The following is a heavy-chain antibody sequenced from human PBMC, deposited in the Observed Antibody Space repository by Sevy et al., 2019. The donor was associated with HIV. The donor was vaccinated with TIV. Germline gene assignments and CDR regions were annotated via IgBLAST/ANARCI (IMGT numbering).Heavy chain of an antibody. J-gene: IGHJ6*02. D-gene: IGHD3-22*01. CDR2: ISGSGGST. V-gene: IGHV3-23*01. Sequence: GGSLRLSCAASGFTFSPYAMSWVRHAPGKGLEWVSAISGSGGSTYNADSVEGRFTISRDNSKNTLYLEMNSLRVEDTAVYYCAKGDRSFYGLDVWGQGTTVTVSS. CDR1: GFTFSPYA. CDR3: AKGDRSFYGLDV.